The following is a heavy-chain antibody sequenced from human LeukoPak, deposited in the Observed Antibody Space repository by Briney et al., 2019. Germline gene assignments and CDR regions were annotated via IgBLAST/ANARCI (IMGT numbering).Heavy chain of an antibody. CDR1: GFTFSDHV. CDR2: IWYDGSNK. D-gene: IGHD5-12*01. J-gene: IGHJ4*02. CDR3: AGGALGGYDFFDY. Sequence: GGSLRLSCAASGFTFSDHVMSWVRQAPGKGLEWVAVIWYDGSNKYYADSVKGRFTISRDNSKNTLYLQMNSLRAEDTAVYYCAGGALGGYDFFDYWGQGTLVTVSS. V-gene: IGHV3-33*08.